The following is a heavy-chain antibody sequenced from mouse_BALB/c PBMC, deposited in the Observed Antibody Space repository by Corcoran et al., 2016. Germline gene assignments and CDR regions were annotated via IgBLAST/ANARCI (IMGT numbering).Heavy chain of an antibody. V-gene: IGHV14-3*02. Sequence: EVQLQQSGAELVKPGASVKLSCTASGFNIKDTYMHWVKQRPEQGLEWIGRIDPANGNTKYDPKFQGKATITADTSSNTAYLQLSSLTSEDTAVYYCARRAVRARYYAMDYWGQGTSVTVSS. J-gene: IGHJ4*01. CDR3: ARRAVRARYYAMDY. CDR1: GFNIKDTY. D-gene: IGHD3-1*01. CDR2: IDPANGNT.